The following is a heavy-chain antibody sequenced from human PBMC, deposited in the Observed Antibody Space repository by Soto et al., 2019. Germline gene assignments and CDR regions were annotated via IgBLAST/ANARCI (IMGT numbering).Heavy chain of an antibody. D-gene: IGHD6-13*01. CDR3: AGNIAAAGRRYYGMDV. CDR2: VYTSETT. Sequence: QVQLQESGPGLVKPSETLSLTCTVSGGSMSGYYWSWIRQSAGKGLEWIGRVYTSETTYYNPSLKRRVTMSLDTSKNQFSLNLYSLTAADTAVYYCAGNIAAAGRRYYGMDVWGQGTTVPVSS. V-gene: IGHV4-4*07. J-gene: IGHJ6*02. CDR1: GGSMSGYY.